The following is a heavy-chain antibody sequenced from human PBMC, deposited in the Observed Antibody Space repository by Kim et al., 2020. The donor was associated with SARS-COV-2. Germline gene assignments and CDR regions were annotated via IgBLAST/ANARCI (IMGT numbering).Heavy chain of an antibody. J-gene: IGHJ3*02. CDR3: ARDGPYYYDSSGFSTFDI. CDR2: ISSSSSYI. CDR1: GFTFSSYS. D-gene: IGHD3-22*01. V-gene: IGHV3-21*01. Sequence: GGSMRLSCAASGFTFSSYSMNWVRQAPGKGLEWVSSISSSSSYIYYADSVKGRFTISRDNAKNSLYLQMNSLRAEDTAVYYCARDGPYYYDSSGFSTFDIWGQGTMVTVSS.